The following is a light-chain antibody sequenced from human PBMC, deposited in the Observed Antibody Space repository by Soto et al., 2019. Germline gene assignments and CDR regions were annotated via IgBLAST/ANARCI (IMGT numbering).Light chain of an antibody. Sequence: QAVVTQPPSASGTPGQRVTISCSGSTSNIESNFVYWYQQLPGTAPKVVIYRNNQRPSGVPDRFSGSKSGTSASLAISGLRSEDEGDYSCAVWDDSLSAVVFGGGTKLTVL. CDR2: RNN. CDR3: AVWDDSLSAVV. J-gene: IGLJ2*01. CDR1: TSNIESNF. V-gene: IGLV1-47*01.